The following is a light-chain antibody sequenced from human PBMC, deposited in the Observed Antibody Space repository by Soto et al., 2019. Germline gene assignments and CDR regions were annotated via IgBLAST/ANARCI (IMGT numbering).Light chain of an antibody. CDR3: QQYYSYPYT. V-gene: IGKV1-8*01. Sequence: AIRMTQSPSSFSASTGDRVTITCRASQDISTSLAWYQQKPGEAPKLLIYSASSLQSGVPANFSGSGSGTDFTLTISRLQSEDFATYYCQQYYSYPYTFGQGTKVEIK. CDR2: SAS. CDR1: QDISTS. J-gene: IGKJ2*01.